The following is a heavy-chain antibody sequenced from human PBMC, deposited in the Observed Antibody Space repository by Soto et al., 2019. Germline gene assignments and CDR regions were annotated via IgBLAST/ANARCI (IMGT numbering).Heavy chain of an antibody. J-gene: IGHJ4*02. D-gene: IGHD5-12*01. CDR3: ARETVELATNG. CDR2: IKQEGSEK. CDR1: GFTFSSYW. V-gene: IGHV3-7*01. Sequence: EVQLVESGGGLVQPGGSLRLSCAASGFTFSSYWMSWVRQAPGKGLEWVANIKQEGSEKYYVDSVKGRFTISRDNAENSLFLQMSSLRAEDTAVYYCARETVELATNGWGQGTLVTVSS.